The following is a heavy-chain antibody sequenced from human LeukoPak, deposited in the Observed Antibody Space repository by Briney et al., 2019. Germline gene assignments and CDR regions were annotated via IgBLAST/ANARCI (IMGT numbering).Heavy chain of an antibody. V-gene: IGHV3-30*02. D-gene: IGHD6-6*01. J-gene: IGHJ4*02. Sequence: GGSLRLSCTASGFTFSRYAMHWVRQAPGKGLEWVAVIWYGGSNKYYADSVKGRFTISRDNSKNTLYLQMNSLRAEDTAVYYCAKEGSSPGLLDYWGQGTLVTVSS. CDR2: IWYGGSNK. CDR1: GFTFSRYA. CDR3: AKEGSSPGLLDY.